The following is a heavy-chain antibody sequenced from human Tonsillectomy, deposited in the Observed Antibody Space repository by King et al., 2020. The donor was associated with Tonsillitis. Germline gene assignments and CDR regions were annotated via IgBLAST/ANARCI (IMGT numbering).Heavy chain of an antibody. J-gene: IGHJ4*02. CDR1: GGSISSSDHY. Sequence: QLQESGPGVVKPSETLSLTCTFSGGSISSSDHYWAWICQPPGKGLEWIGDMYYSGTIFYNPSLKSRITISGGTSKNRFSLKLSSVTAADTAVYFCARSVSGSFDYWGQGALVTVSS. D-gene: IGHD1-26*01. CDR2: MYYSGTI. CDR3: ARSVSGSFDY. V-gene: IGHV4-39*01.